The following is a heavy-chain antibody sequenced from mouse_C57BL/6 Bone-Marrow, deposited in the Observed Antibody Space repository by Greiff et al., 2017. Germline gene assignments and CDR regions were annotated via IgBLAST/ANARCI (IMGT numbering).Heavy chain of an antibody. D-gene: IGHD1-1*01. CDR1: GFTFSSYA. CDR3: ARDLPTVVAYPYAMDY. CDR2: ISDGGSYT. J-gene: IGHJ4*01. Sequence: EVKVVESGGGLVKPGGSLKLSCAASGFTFSSYAMSWVRQTPEKRLEWVATISDGGSYTYYPDNVKGRFTISRDNAKNNLYLQMSHLKSEDTAMYYCARDLPTVVAYPYAMDYWGQGTSVTVSS. V-gene: IGHV5-4*01.